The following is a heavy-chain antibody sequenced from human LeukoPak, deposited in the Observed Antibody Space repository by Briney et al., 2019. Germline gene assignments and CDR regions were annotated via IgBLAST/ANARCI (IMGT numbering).Heavy chain of an antibody. CDR1: GFTVSSNY. V-gene: IGHV3-30-3*01. CDR3: ARDPSYDFWSGEFDY. J-gene: IGHJ4*02. Sequence: PGGSLRLSCAASGFTVSSNYMSWVRQAPGKGLEWVAVISYDGSNKYYADSVKGRFTISRDNSKNTLYLQMNSLRAEDTAVYYCARDPSYDFWSGEFDYWGQGTLVTVSS. CDR2: ISYDGSNK. D-gene: IGHD3-3*01.